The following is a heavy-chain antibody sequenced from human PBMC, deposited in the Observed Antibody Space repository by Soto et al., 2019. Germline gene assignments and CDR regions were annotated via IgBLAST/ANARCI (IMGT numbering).Heavy chain of an antibody. CDR2: IGGDGGSP. V-gene: IGHV3-23*01. CDR3: AKDSINRNGIYDPFDI. CDR1: GFTFSEYA. D-gene: IGHD3-3*02. Sequence: GGFLRLSCAASGFTFSEYAMSWVRQAPGKGLEWVSVIGGDGGSPYYADSVKGRFTVSRDNSKSTLYLQMDSLRAEDTAVYYFAKDSINRNGIYDPFDIWGQGTMVTVSS. J-gene: IGHJ3*02.